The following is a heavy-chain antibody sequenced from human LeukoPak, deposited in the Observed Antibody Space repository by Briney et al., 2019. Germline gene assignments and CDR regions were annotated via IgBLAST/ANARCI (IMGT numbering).Heavy chain of an antibody. V-gene: IGHV1-2*06. CDR1: GYTFTGDY. CDR2: INPNSGGT. CDR3: ARGEAAAQQYNWFDP. J-gene: IGHJ5*02. D-gene: IGHD6-13*01. Sequence: ASVKVSCKASGYTFTGDYMHWVRQAPGQGLEWMGRINPNSGGTNYAQKFQGRVTMSRDTSISTAYMELTRLRSDDTAMYYCARGEAAAQQYNWFDPWGQGTLVTVSS.